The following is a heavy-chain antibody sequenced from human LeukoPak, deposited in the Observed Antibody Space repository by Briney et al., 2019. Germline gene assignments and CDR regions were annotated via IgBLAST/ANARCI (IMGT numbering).Heavy chain of an antibody. CDR1: GDSVSSNRAA. V-gene: IGHV6-1*01. D-gene: IGHD6-25*01. CDR2: TYYRAKWSS. CDR3: ARGSGGLNFFDY. Sequence: SQTLSLTCAITGDSVSSNRAAWNWIRQSPSRGLEWLGRTYYRAKWSSDHAMTVNGRINSHADTSKNQVSLQLTSGTPEDTAVYYCARGSGGLNFFDYWGQEPLVTVSS. J-gene: IGHJ4*02.